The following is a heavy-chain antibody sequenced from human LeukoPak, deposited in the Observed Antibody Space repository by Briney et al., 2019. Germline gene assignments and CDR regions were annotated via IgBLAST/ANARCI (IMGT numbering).Heavy chain of an antibody. CDR3: ARESSGWYYFDY. V-gene: IGHV4-59*12. J-gene: IGHJ4*02. D-gene: IGHD6-19*01. CDR1: GGSISRYY. Sequence: SETLSLTCTVAGGSISRYYWSWIRPPPGKGLGGIGYIYYSGSTNYNPSLKSRVTISVDTSKNQFSLKLSSVTAADTAVYYCARESSGWYYFDYWGQGTLVTVSS. CDR2: IYYSGST.